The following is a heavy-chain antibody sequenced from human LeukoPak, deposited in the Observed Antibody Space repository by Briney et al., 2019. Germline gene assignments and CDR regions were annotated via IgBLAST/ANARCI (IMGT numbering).Heavy chain of an antibody. V-gene: IGHV3-48*04. CDR2: ITTSGSST. D-gene: IGHD3-16*01. CDR3: TRERRGSYHAFES. CDR1: GFTFSSYA. Sequence: HPGGSLRLSCAASGFTFSSYAMSWVRQAPGKQLEWISYITTSGSSTDYADSVKGRFTISRDNAKNSVVLQMDSLRAEDTAVYYCTRERRGSYHAFESWGQGTLVSVSS. J-gene: IGHJ4*02.